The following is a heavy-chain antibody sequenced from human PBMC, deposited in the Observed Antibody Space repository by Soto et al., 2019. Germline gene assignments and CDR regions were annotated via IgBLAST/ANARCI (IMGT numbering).Heavy chain of an antibody. V-gene: IGHV1-69*13. Sequence: SVTVSCKASGYTFTSYGISWVRQAPGQGLEWMGGIIPIFGNANYAQKFQGRVTITADESTSTAYMELSSLRSEDTAVYYCARDPGPEAFDIWGQGTMVTVSS. J-gene: IGHJ3*02. CDR3: ARDPGPEAFDI. CDR2: IIPIFGNA. CDR1: GYTFTSYG.